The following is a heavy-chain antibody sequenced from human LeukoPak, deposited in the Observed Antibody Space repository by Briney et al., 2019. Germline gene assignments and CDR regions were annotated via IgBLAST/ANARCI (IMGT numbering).Heavy chain of an antibody. CDR3: AYNRNFALDN. CDR2: IYYSGST. Sequence: KASETLSLTCTVAGGSISSYYWSWIRQPPGKGLEWIGYIYYSGSTNYNPSLKSRVTISVDTSKNQFSLKLTSVTAADTAVYYCAYNRNFALDNWGQGTLVTVSS. J-gene: IGHJ4*02. D-gene: IGHD1-14*01. CDR1: GGSISSYY. V-gene: IGHV4-59*12.